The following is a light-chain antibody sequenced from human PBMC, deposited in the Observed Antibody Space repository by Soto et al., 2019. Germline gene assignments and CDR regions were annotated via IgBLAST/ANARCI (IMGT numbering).Light chain of an antibody. CDR2: SVS. V-gene: IGLV2-11*01. CDR3: FSYAGSGF. J-gene: IGLJ2*01. CDR1: SSDVGGHNY. Sequence: SALTQPRSVSGSPGQSVTISCTGTSSDVGGHNYVSWYQQHPGKAPKLMISSVSKRPSGVPDRFSGSKSGNTAFLTISGPRGGEEFDYSCFSYAGSGFFGGGTTLPVL.